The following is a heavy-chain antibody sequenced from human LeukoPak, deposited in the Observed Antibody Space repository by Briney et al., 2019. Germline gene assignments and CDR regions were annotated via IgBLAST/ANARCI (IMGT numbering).Heavy chain of an antibody. Sequence: ASVKVSCKASGYTFTSYGISWVRQAPGQGLEWMGWISAYNGNTNYAQKLQGRVTMTTDTSTSTAYMELRSLRSDDTAVYYCAIDSILRTTVTTDSDYWGQGILVTVSS. CDR2: ISAYNGNT. CDR1: GYTFTSYG. V-gene: IGHV1-18*01. D-gene: IGHD4-17*01. J-gene: IGHJ4*02. CDR3: AIDSILRTTVTTDSDY.